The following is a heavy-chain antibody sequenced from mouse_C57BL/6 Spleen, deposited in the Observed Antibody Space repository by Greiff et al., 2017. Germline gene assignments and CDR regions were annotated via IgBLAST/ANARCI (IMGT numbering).Heavy chain of an antibody. V-gene: IGHV1-55*01. D-gene: IGHD2-5*01. J-gene: IGHJ4*01. CDR1: GYTFTSSW. CDR3: ARKNSNSYAMDY. CDR2: IYPGSGST. Sequence: QVQLQQPGAELVKPGASVKMSCKASGYTFTSSWITWVKQRPGQGLEWIGDIYPGSGSTNYNEKFKSKATLTVDTSSSTAYMQLSSLTSEDSAVYYCARKNSNSYAMDYWGQGTSVTVSS.